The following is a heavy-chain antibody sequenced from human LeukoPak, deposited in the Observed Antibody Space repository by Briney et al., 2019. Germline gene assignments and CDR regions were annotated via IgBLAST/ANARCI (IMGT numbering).Heavy chain of an antibody. CDR1: GFTFSSYW. Sequence: GGSLRLSCAASGFTFSSYWMSWVRQAPGKGLEWVANIKQDGTEKYYVDSVKGRFTISRDNAKNSLYLQMNTLRVEDTAIYYCVRVTLYYYDSESYYFFEHWGQGTPVTASS. CDR3: VRVTLYYYDSESYYFFEH. CDR2: IKQDGTEK. D-gene: IGHD3-10*01. V-gene: IGHV3-7*01. J-gene: IGHJ4*02.